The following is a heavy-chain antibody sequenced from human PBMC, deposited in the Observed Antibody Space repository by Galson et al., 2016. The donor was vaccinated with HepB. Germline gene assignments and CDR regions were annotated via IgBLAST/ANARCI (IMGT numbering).Heavy chain of an antibody. CDR2: IYYTGVT. D-gene: IGHD2-21*02. J-gene: IGHJ6*02. Sequence: ETLSLTCSVSGGSVTGYYFNWIRQPPGKGLEWIGYIYYTGVTNYTPSLRSRVTILLDTSKDLLSLELKSVVAAATAVYYCARETAPYGMEVWGQGTTVTVSS. CDR1: GGSVTGYY. V-gene: IGHV4-59*02. CDR3: ARETAPYGMEV.